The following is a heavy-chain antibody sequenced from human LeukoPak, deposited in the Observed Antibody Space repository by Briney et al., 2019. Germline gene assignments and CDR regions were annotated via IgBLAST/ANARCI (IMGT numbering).Heavy chain of an antibody. CDR2: INSNSGAR. J-gene: IGHJ4*02. V-gene: IGHV1-2*02. Sequence: GASVTVTCKASGYTFNGYHMHWVRQAPGQGLESMGWINSNSGARNYAQKFQGRVTMSRDTSINTAYMELSRLTSDDTAVYYCARGRGGATTGLDHWGQGALVTVSS. CDR1: GYTFNGYH. CDR3: ARGRGGATTGLDH. D-gene: IGHD1-26*01.